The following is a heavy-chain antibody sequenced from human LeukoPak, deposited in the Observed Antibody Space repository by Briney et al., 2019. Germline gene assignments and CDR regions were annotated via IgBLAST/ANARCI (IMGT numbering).Heavy chain of an antibody. CDR3: AREDSGRYSLIDY. V-gene: IGHV3-74*01. J-gene: IGHJ4*02. CDR1: GFTFSNYW. Sequence: GGSLRLSCAASGFTFSNYWMHWVRQAPGKGLPWVSRINSDGSTTNYADSVKGRFTISRDNAKNTLFLQMNSLRAEDTAVYYCAREDSGRYSLIDYWGQGTLVTVSS. D-gene: IGHD1-26*01. CDR2: INSDGSTT.